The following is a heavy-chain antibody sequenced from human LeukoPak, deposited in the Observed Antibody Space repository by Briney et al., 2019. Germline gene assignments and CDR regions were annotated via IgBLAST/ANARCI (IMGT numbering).Heavy chain of an antibody. CDR3: AKSFEKYSSSSIDYYMDV. J-gene: IGHJ6*03. CDR1: GFTFKNYW. Sequence: GGSLRLSCAASGFTFKNYWMHWVRQAPGEGLVWVARIKADGTYTSYADSVKGRFTISRDNAKNTVFLQMNSLRAEDTAVYYCAKSFEKYSSSSIDYYMDVWGKGTTVTVSS. CDR2: IKADGTYT. V-gene: IGHV3-74*01. D-gene: IGHD6-6*01.